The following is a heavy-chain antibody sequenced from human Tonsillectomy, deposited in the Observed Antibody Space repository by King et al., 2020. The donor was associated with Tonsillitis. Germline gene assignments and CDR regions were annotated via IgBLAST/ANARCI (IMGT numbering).Heavy chain of an antibody. D-gene: IGHD2-2*03. CDR3: SRDGYCSSTSCYSMDV. CDR2: IYTSGSN. Sequence: VQLQESGPGLVKPSETLSLTCTVSGSSISSYYWSWIRQPAGKGLEWIGRIYTSGSNNYNPSLKSRVTMSVDTSKNQFSLKLSSVTAADTAVYYCSRDGYCSSTSCYSMDVWGHGNTVSVSS. V-gene: IGHV4-4*07. CDR1: GSSISSYY. J-gene: IGHJ6*02.